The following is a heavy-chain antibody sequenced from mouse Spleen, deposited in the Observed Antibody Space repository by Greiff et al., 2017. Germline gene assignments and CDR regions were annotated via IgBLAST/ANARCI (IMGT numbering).Heavy chain of an antibody. J-gene: IGHJ2*01. Sequence: QVQLQQSGPELVKPGASVKISCKASGYAFSSSWMNWVKQRPGKGLEWIGRIYPGDGDTNYNGKFKGKATLTADKSSSTAYMQLSSLTSEDSAVYFCATTENFDYWGQGTTLTVSS. CDR3: ATTENFDY. CDR2: IYPGDGDT. V-gene: IGHV1-82*01. D-gene: IGHD1-1*01. CDR1: GYAFSSSW.